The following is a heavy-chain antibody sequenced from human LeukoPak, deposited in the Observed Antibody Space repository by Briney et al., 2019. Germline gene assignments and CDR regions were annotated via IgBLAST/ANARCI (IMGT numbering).Heavy chain of an antibody. V-gene: IGHV4-4*07. CDR1: GYSISSGYY. J-gene: IGHJ3*02. Sequence: SETLSLTCTVSGYSISSGYYWSWIRQPAGKGLEWIGRIYSSGTTNYNPSLKSRVTMSVDTSKNQFSLKLSSVTAADTAVYYCARVNLPASLGAFDIWGQGTMVTVSS. CDR2: IYSSGTT. CDR3: ARVNLPASLGAFDI. D-gene: IGHD2-2*01.